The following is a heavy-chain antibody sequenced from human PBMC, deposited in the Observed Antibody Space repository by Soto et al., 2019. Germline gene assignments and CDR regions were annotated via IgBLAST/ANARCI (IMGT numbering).Heavy chain of an antibody. CDR1: GFTFDGYA. CDR3: TRAGDPQWEINHYSFDY. D-gene: IGHD1-26*01. J-gene: IGHJ4*02. V-gene: IGHV3-49*03. Sequence: GGALRLSCTASGFTFDGYAMGWIRQAPGRGLEWESFIRVRAYSATTEYAATVKFRVTISRDDSKSIDYLQLNSLKTENTAIYYCTRAGDPQWEINHYSFDYWGPGTQVTVSS. CDR2: IRVRAYSATT.